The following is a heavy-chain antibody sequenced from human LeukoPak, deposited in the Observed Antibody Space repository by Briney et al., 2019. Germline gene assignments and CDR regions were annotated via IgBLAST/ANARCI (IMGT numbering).Heavy chain of an antibody. CDR2: IKYDGSHK. V-gene: IGHV3-7*01. J-gene: IGHJ4*02. CDR3: ASSHDSSGND. CDR1: GFSFSSYW. D-gene: IGHD3-22*01. Sequence: PGGSLRLSCVASGFSFSSYWMAWVRQAPGKGLEWVANIKYDGSHKYYVDSVKGRFTISRDNAKNSVYLQMNSLSVDDTAVYFCASSHDSSGNDWGQGTMVTVSS.